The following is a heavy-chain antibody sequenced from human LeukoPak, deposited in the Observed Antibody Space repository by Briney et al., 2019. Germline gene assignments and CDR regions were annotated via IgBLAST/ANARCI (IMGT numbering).Heavy chain of an antibody. Sequence: GGSLRLSCAASGFSLSSNYMGWVRQAPGKGREWVSIIYSAGNTYYPDSVKGRFTISRDSSQNMLYLQMASLRAEDTAVYYCARLYDSSAYGAFDIWGQGTMVTVSS. CDR3: ARLYDSSAYGAFDI. CDR1: GFSLSSNY. D-gene: IGHD3-22*01. V-gene: IGHV3-66*02. CDR2: IYSAGNT. J-gene: IGHJ3*02.